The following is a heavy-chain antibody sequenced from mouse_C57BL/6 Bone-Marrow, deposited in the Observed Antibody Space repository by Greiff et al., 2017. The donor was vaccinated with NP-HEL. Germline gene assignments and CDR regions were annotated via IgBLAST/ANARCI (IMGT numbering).Heavy chain of an antibody. CDR3: ARRGYAWFAY. CDR1: GFTFSSYG. D-gene: IGHD2-2*01. Sequence: EVHLVESGGDLVKPGGSLKLSCAASGFTFSSYGMSWVRQTPDKSLEWVATISSGGSYTSYPASVKGRFPISRDNANNTLYLQLSSLKSEDTAMYYCARRGYAWFAYWGQGTLVTVSA. J-gene: IGHJ3*01. CDR2: ISSGGSYT. V-gene: IGHV5-6*01.